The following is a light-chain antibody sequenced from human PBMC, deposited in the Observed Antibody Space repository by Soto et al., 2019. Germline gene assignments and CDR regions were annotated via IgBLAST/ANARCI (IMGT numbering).Light chain of an antibody. CDR1: SSDVGGYY. V-gene: IGLV2-14*01. CDR2: GVT. J-gene: IGLJ1*01. Sequence: QSALTQPASVSGSPGQSITISCTGTSSDVGGYYVSWYQQHPGIAPKLLIYGVTNRPSGVSTRFSGSKSGNTASLTISGLQAEDEADYHCSSYTSASTLLYLFGTGTKVTVL. CDR3: SSYTSASTLLYL.